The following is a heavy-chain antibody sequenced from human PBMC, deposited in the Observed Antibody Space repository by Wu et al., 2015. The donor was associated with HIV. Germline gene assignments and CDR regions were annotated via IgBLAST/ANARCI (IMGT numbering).Heavy chain of an antibody. V-gene: IGHV1-2*02. J-gene: IGHJ2*01. CDR1: GYTFTGYY. CDR3: ARGNSGSYSTRWYFDL. CDR2: INPNSGGT. D-gene: IGHD1-26*01. Sequence: QVQLVQSGAEVKKLGASVKVSCKASGYTFTGYYMHWVRQAPGQGLEWMGWINPNSGGTNYAQKFQGRVTMTRDTSISTAYMELSRLRSDDTAVYYCARGNSGSYSTRWYFDLWGRGTLVTASS.